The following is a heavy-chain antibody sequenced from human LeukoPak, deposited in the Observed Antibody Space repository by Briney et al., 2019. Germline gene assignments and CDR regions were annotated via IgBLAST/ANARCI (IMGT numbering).Heavy chain of an antibody. D-gene: IGHD6-19*01. V-gene: IGHV3-73*01. CDR2: IRSKANSYAT. J-gene: IGHJ1*01. CDR1: GFTFSGST. Sequence: PGGSLRLSCAASGFTFSGSTIHWVRQASGEGVEWSGRIRSKANSYATAYAASVKGRFTISRDDAKNTAYLQMDSLKTEDTAVYYCTSPQADSGATYFRHWGQGTLVTVSS. CDR3: TSPQADSGATYFRH.